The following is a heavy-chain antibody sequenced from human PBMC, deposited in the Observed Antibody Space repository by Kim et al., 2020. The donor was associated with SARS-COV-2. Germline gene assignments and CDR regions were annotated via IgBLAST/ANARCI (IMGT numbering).Heavy chain of an antibody. CDR2: IYYSGST. CDR3: ARAHRTIFGVVEYMYV. D-gene: IGHD3-3*01. J-gene: IGHJ6*02. Sequence: SETLSLTCTVSGGSISSGGYYWSWIRPHPGKGLEWIGYIYYSGSTYYNPSLKSRVTISVDTSKNQFSLKLSSVTAADTAVYYCARAHRTIFGVVEYMYVWGQGTTGTVSS. V-gene: IGHV4-31*03. CDR1: GGSISSGGYY.